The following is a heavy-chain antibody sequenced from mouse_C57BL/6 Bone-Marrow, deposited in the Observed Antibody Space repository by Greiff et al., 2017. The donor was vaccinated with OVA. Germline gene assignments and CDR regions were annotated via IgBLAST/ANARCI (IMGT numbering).Heavy chain of an antibody. V-gene: IGHV12-3*01. Sequence: VKLQESGPGLVKPSQSLFLTCSITGFPITSGYYWIWIRQSPGKPLEWMGYITHSGETFYNPSLQSPISITRETSKNQFFLQLNSVTTEDTAMYYCAGGLLPFAYWGQGTLVTVSA. J-gene: IGHJ3*01. CDR1: GFPITSGYY. CDR3: AGGLLPFAY. D-gene: IGHD2-3*01. CDR2: ITHSGET.